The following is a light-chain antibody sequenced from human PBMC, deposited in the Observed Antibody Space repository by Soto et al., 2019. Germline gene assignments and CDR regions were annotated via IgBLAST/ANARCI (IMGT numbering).Light chain of an antibody. V-gene: IGKV1-12*01. CDR3: QQANSFPRVT. CDR1: XXXXSX. Sequence: DIQMTQSPSSVSASVGDRVTITCRASXXXXSXXAWYQQKPGKAPKLLIYAASSLQSGVPSRFSGSGSGTDFTLTISSLXPEDFATYYCQQANSFPRVTFGPGTKVDIK. CDR2: AAS. J-gene: IGKJ3*01.